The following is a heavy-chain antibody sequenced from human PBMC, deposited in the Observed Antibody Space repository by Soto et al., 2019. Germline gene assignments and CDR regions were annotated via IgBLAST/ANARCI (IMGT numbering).Heavy chain of an antibody. V-gene: IGHV3-53*02. CDR1: GFTVSSNY. Sequence: EVQLVETGGGLIQPGGSLRLSCAASGFTVSSNYMSWVRQAPGKGLEWVSVIYSGGSTYYADSVKGRFTISRDNSKNTLYLQMNSLRAEDTAVYYCARDRFDSSGYDWYFDLWGRGTLVTVSS. D-gene: IGHD3-22*01. CDR3: ARDRFDSSGYDWYFDL. J-gene: IGHJ2*01. CDR2: IYSGGST.